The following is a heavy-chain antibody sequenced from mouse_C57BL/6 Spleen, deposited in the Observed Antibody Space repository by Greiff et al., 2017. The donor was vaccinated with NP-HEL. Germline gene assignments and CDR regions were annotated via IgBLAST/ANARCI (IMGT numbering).Heavy chain of an antibody. CDR3: ARGGYYGSSSDYAMDY. J-gene: IGHJ4*01. CDR2: IDPSDSYT. D-gene: IGHD1-1*01. CDR1: GYTFTSYW. V-gene: IGHV1-69*01. Sequence: VQLQQPGAELVMPGASVKLSCKASGYTFTSYWMHWVKQRPGQGLEWIGEIDPSDSYTNYNQKFKGKSTLTVDKSSSTAYMQLSSLTSEDSAVYYCARGGYYGSSSDYAMDYWGQGTSVTVSS.